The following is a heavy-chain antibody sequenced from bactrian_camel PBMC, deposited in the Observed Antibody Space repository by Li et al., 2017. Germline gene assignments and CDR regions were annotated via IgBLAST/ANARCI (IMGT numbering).Heavy chain of an antibody. J-gene: IGHJ4*01. V-gene: IGHV3S55*01. CDR1: GLTYGSYC. CDR2: IGDDGST. Sequence: VESGGGLVQPGGSLRPSCTDSGLTYGSYCLGWFRQAVGKEREGVAAIGDDGSTAYVDSVKGRFTISVDGAGDTQYLQMNNLKPEDTASYYCASLNPGGDCGGWLKSPPNKYSQGTQVTVS. D-gene: IGHD1*01.